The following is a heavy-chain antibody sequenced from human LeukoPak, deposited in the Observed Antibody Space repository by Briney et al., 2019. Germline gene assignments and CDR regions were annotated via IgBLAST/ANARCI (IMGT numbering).Heavy chain of an antibody. D-gene: IGHD1-14*01. CDR3: ARLIWPGNYFDY. Sequence: NPSETLSLTCTVSGGSISSSSYYWGWISQPPGKGLEWIGSIYFSGSTHYNPSLKSRVTISVDTSKNQFSLKLSSVTAADTAVYYCARLIWPGNYFDYWGQGTLVTVSS. V-gene: IGHV4-39*01. CDR2: IYFSGST. J-gene: IGHJ4*02. CDR1: GGSISSSSYY.